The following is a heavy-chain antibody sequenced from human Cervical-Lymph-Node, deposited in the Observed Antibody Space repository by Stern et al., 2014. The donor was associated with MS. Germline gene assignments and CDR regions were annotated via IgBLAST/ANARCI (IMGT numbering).Heavy chain of an antibody. CDR2: ITPLFGTA. Sequence: VQLESGAEVKKPGSSVKVSCKASGDTFNNFDIGWVRQAPGQGPEWFGGITPLFGTANYAQRLQDRGTFTADDSTSTTYMELSRLRSEDTAIYYCARHQGGVAAFWGQGTLVTVSS. V-gene: IGHV1-69*01. J-gene: IGHJ4*02. CDR3: ARHQGGVAAF. D-gene: IGHD6-13*01. CDR1: GDTFNNFD.